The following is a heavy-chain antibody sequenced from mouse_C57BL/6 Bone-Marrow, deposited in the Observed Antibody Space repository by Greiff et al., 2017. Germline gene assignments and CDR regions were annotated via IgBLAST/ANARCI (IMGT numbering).Heavy chain of an antibody. CDR2: ISSGSSTI. CDR1: GFTFSDYG. CDR3: ATLYYGSRDYYAMDY. V-gene: IGHV5-17*01. D-gene: IGHD1-1*01. Sequence: EVNVVESGGGLVKPGGSLKLSCAASGFTFSDYGIHWVRQVPEKGLEWVAYISSGSSTIYYADTVKGRFTISRDNAKNTLFLKMTSLTSEDTAMYYCATLYYGSRDYYAMDYWGQGTSVTVSS. J-gene: IGHJ4*01.